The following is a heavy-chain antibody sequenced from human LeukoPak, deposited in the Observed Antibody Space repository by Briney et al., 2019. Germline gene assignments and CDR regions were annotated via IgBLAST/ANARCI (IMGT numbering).Heavy chain of an antibody. V-gene: IGHV4-59*01. CDR1: GGSISRYY. J-gene: IGHJ4*02. Sequence: SETLSHTCTVSGGSISRYYWSWIRQPPGKGLEWIGYISYSGGTNYNPSHKSRVTISVDTSKNQHSLKLSSVTAADTAVYYCARDLDNSGWYVFGYWGQGNLVTVSS. CDR3: ARDLDNSGWYVFGY. CDR2: ISYSGGT. D-gene: IGHD6-19*01.